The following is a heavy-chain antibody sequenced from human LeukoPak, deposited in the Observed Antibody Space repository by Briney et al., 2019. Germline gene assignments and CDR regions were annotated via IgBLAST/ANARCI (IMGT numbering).Heavy chain of an antibody. CDR3: ARDRGSGAGYMDV. D-gene: IGHD3-10*01. J-gene: IGHJ6*03. CDR1: GFTVSSNY. Sequence: GGSLRLSCAASGFTVSSNYMSWVRQAPGKGLEWVSVIYSGGSTYYADSVKGRFTISRDNSKNTLYLQMNRLRAEDTAVYYCARDRGSGAGYMDVWGKGTTVTISS. CDR2: IYSGGST. V-gene: IGHV3-53*01.